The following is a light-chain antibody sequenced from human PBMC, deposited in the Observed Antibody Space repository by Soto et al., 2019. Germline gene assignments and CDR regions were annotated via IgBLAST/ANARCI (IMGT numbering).Light chain of an antibody. J-gene: IGKJ1*01. CDR2: GAS. CDR3: QQYGSSPWT. Sequence: EIVLTQSPGTLSLSPGERAILSCRVSQSVSSSYLAWYQQKPGQAPRLLIYGASSRATGTPDRLSGSGSGTDFTLTISRLEPEDFAVYYCQQYGSSPWTFGQGTKVEIK. CDR1: QSVSSSY. V-gene: IGKV3-20*01.